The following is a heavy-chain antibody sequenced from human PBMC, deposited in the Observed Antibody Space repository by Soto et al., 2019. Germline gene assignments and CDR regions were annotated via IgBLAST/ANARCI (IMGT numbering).Heavy chain of an antibody. CDR3: ARDNGYDAATLDY. Sequence: EVQLVESGGGLVKPGGSLRLSCAASGFTFSTCSMNWVRQAPGKGLEWVSSISSSSSNIYYADSVKGRFTISRDNAKNSLYLQMTSLSADDTAVYYCARDNGYDAATLDYWGQGTLVTVSS. CDR1: GFTFSTCS. CDR2: ISSSSSNI. D-gene: IGHD5-12*01. J-gene: IGHJ4*02. V-gene: IGHV3-21*02.